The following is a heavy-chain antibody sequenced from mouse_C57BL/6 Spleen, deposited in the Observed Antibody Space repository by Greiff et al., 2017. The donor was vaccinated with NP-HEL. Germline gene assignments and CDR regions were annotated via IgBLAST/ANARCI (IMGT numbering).Heavy chain of an antibody. CDR1: GYTFTDYY. CDR2: INPNNGGT. V-gene: IGHV1-26*01. CDR3: ARWGFAY. J-gene: IGHJ3*01. Sequence: EVQLQQSGPELVKPGASVKISCKASGYTFTDYYMNWVKQSHGKSLEWIGDINPNNGGTSYNQKFKGKATLTVDKSSSTAYMELCSLTSEDSAVYYCARWGFAYWGQGTLVTVSA.